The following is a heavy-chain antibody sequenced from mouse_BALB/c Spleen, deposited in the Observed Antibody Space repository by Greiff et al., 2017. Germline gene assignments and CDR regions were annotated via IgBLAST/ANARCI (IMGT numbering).Heavy chain of an antibody. CDR3: ARDQVRYAMDY. Sequence: DVKLQESGGGLVQPGGSLKLSCAASGFTFSSYGMSWVRQTPDKRLELVATINSNGGSTYYPDSVKGRFTISRDNAKNTLYLQMSSLKSEDTAMYYCARDQVRYAMDYWGQGTSVTVSS. V-gene: IGHV5-6-3*01. CDR2: INSNGGST. J-gene: IGHJ4*01. CDR1: GFTFSSYG. D-gene: IGHD3-2*02.